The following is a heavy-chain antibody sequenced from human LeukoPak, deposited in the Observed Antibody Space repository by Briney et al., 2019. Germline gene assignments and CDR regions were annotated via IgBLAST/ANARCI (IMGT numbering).Heavy chain of an antibody. Sequence: PSETLSLTCTVSGGSISSYYWSWIRQPPGKGLEWIGYIYYSGSTNYNPSLKSRVTISVDTSKNQFSLKLSSVTAADTAVYYCARVRGDSGMDVWGQGTTVTVSS. CDR1: GGSISSYY. D-gene: IGHD3-10*01. CDR3: ARVRGDSGMDV. V-gene: IGHV4-59*01. J-gene: IGHJ6*02. CDR2: IYYSGST.